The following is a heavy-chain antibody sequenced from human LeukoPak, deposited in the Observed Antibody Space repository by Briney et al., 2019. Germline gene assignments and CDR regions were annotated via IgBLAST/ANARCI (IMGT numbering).Heavy chain of an antibody. V-gene: IGHV7-4-1*02. J-gene: IGHJ6*02. CDR2: INTNTGNP. CDR1: GYTFTSYA. D-gene: IGHD3-16*01. Sequence: GASVKVSCKASGYTFTSYAMNWVRQAPGQGLEWMGWINTNTGNPTYAQGFTGRFVFSLDTSVSTAYLQISSLKAEDTAVYYCAREDYVWGSYRANYYGMDVWGQGTTVTVSS. CDR3: AREDYVWGSYRANYYGMDV.